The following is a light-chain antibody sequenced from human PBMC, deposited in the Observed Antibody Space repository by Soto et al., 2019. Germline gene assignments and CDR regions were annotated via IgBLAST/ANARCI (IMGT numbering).Light chain of an antibody. CDR3: QQYNNWPRT. V-gene: IGKV3-15*01. CDR2: GAS. J-gene: IGKJ1*01. CDR1: QSVSSD. Sequence: IVLTQSPCTVSLSPGERATLSCRASQSVSSDLAWYHQKPGQAPRLLIYGASTRATGIPARFSGSGSGTEFTLTINSLQSEDFAVYYCQQYNNWPRTFGQGTKADI.